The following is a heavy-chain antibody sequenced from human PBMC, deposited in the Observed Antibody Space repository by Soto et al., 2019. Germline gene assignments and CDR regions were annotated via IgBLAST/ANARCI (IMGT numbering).Heavy chain of an antibody. CDR1: GFTFSSYA. V-gene: IGHV3-30-3*01. Sequence: GGSLRLSCAASGFTFSSYAMHWVRQAPGKGLEWVAVISYDGSNKYYADSVKGRFTISRDNSKNTLYLQMNSLRAEDTAVYYCAREEERYYGSGSSKVGAFDIWGQGTMVTVSS. D-gene: IGHD3-10*01. CDR2: ISYDGSNK. J-gene: IGHJ3*02. CDR3: AREEERYYGSGSSKVGAFDI.